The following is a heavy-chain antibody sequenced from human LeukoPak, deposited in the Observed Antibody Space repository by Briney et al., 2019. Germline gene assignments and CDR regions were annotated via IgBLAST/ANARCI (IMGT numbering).Heavy chain of an antibody. CDR1: GFTFSSYA. Sequence: PGGSLRLSCAASGFTFSSYAMHWVRQAPGKGLEYVSAISSNGGSTYDANSVKGRFTISRDNSKNTLYLQMGSLRAEDMAVYYCARGGPYSYVYGGGYYFDYWGQGTLVTVSS. CDR2: ISSNGGST. J-gene: IGHJ4*02. D-gene: IGHD5-18*01. V-gene: IGHV3-64*01. CDR3: ARGGPYSYVYGGGYYFDY.